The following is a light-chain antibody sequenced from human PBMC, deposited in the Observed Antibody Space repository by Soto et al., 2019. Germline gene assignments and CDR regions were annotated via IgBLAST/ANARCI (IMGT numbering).Light chain of an antibody. J-gene: IGLJ1*01. V-gene: IGLV2-8*01. Sequence: QSALTQPPSASGSPGQSVTISCTGTSSDVGAYNYVSWYQQHPGKAPKLIIYEVNKWPSGVPDRFSGSKSGNTASLTVSGLQAEDEADYYCSSYAGSNKLGVFGTGTKVTVL. CDR3: SSYAGSNKLGV. CDR2: EVN. CDR1: SSDVGAYNY.